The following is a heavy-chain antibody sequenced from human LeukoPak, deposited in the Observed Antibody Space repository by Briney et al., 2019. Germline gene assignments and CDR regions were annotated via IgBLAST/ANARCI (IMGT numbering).Heavy chain of an antibody. CDR2: INHSGST. D-gene: IGHD6-19*01. Sequence: KASETLSLTCAVYGGSFSGYYWSWIRQPPGKGLEWIGEINHSGSTNYNPSLKSRVTISVDTSKNQFSLKLSSVTAADTAVYYCARADYSSGWYRYWDQGTLVTVSS. V-gene: IGHV4-34*01. J-gene: IGHJ4*02. CDR3: ARADYSSGWYRY. CDR1: GGSFSGYY.